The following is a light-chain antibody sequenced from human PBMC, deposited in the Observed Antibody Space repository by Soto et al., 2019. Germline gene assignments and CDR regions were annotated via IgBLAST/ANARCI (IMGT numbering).Light chain of an antibody. Sequence: ESVLTQSPGTLSMSPGESATLSCRASQSVSGTYSAWYQQKPGQAPRLLIYGASSRATGIPDRFSGSGSGTDFTLTNSRLEPEDFAVYYCQQYGSSPFTFGPGTNVDIK. J-gene: IGKJ3*01. CDR2: GAS. CDR3: QQYGSSPFT. V-gene: IGKV3-20*01. CDR1: QSVSGTY.